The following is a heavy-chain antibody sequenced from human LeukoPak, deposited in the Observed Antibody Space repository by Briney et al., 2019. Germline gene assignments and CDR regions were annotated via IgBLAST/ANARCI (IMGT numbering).Heavy chain of an antibody. V-gene: IGHV4-31*03. J-gene: IGHJ4*02. Sequence: TSETLSLTCTVSGGSISSGGYYWSWICQHPGKGLEWIGYIYYSGSTYYNPSLKSRVTISVDTSKNQFSLKLSSVTAADTAVYYCARATVVPAAMGNWGQGTLVTVSS. CDR3: ARATVVPAAMGN. CDR2: IYYSGST. CDR1: GGSISSGGYY. D-gene: IGHD2-2*01.